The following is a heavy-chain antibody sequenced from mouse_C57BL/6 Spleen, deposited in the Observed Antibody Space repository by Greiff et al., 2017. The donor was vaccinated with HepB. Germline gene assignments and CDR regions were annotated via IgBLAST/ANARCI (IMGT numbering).Heavy chain of an antibody. CDR1: GYTFTSYT. Sequence: QVQLQQSGAELARPGASVKMSCKASGYTFTSYTMHWVKQRPGQGLEWIGNINPSSGYTKYNQKFKDKATLTADKSSSTAYMQLSSLTSEDSAVYYCARSGNYGYFDVWGTGTTVTVSS. CDR3: ARSGNYGYFDV. CDR2: INPSSGYT. V-gene: IGHV1-4*01. J-gene: IGHJ1*03. D-gene: IGHD2-1*01.